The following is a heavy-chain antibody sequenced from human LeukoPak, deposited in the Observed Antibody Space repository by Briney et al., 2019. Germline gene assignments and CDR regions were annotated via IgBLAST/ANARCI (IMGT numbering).Heavy chain of an antibody. Sequence: ASVKVSCKASGYTFTGYYMHWVRHAPGQGLEWMGWINPNSGGTNYAQKFQGRVTMTRDTSISTAYMELSRLRSDDTAVYYCARDREQWVVRRYYFDYWGQGTLVTVSS. CDR2: INPNSGGT. J-gene: IGHJ4*02. V-gene: IGHV1-2*02. D-gene: IGHD6-19*01. CDR1: GYTFTGYY. CDR3: ARDREQWVVRRYYFDY.